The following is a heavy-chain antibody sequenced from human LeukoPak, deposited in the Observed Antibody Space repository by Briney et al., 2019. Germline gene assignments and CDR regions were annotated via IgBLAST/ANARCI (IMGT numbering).Heavy chain of an antibody. CDR2: ICDSGNT. D-gene: IGHD2-21*01. CDR3: AKAPVTTCRGAYCYPFDY. V-gene: IGHV3-23*01. CDR1: GFTLSSYA. Sequence: GGSLRLSCAASGFTLSSYAMSWVRQAPGKGLEWVSAICDSGNTYHADSVKGRFTIPRDSSKNTLFLQMNRLRPEDAAVYYCAKAPVTTCRGAYCYPFDYWGQGTLVTVSS. J-gene: IGHJ4*02.